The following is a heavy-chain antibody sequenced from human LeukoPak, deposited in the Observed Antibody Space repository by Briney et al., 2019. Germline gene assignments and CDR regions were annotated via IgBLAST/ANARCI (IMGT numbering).Heavy chain of an antibody. D-gene: IGHD2-21*02. V-gene: IGHV3-21*01. CDR1: GFTFSSYR. CDR2: ISSSSSYI. Sequence: GGSLRLSCAASGFTFSSYRMNWVRQAPGKGLEWVSSISSSSSYIYYADSVKGRFTISRDNAKNSLYLQMNSLRAEDTAVYYCARDSAAYCGGDCYSCPDYWGQGTLVTVSS. J-gene: IGHJ4*02. CDR3: ARDSAAYCGGDCYSCPDY.